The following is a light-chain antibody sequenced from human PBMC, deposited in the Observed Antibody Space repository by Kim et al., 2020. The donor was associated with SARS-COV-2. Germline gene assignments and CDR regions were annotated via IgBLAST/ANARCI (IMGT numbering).Light chain of an antibody. CDR3: QAWDTRNVV. Sequence: SYELTQPPSVSVSPGQTASITCSGDKLGDKYVCWYQQKPGQSPVLVIYQDHKRPSGIPERFSGSNSGNTATLTISGTRAMDEADYFCQAWDTRNVVFGGGTKLTVL. V-gene: IGLV3-1*01. J-gene: IGLJ2*01. CDR1: KLGDKY. CDR2: QDH.